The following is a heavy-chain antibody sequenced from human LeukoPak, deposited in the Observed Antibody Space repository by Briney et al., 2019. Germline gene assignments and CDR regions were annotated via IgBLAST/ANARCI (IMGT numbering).Heavy chain of an antibody. CDR3: ARSSYIAAAGTDTADY. CDR2: INPNSGGT. CDR1: GYTFTGYY. Sequence: ASVKVSCKASGYTFTGYYMHWVRQAPGQGLEWMGWINPNSGGTNYAQKFQGRVTMTRDTSISTAYMELSRLGSDDTAVYYCARSSYIAAAGTDTADYWGQGTLVTVSS. J-gene: IGHJ4*02. D-gene: IGHD6-13*01. V-gene: IGHV1-2*02.